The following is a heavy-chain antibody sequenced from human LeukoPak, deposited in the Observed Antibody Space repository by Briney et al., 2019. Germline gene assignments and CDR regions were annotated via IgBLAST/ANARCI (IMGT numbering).Heavy chain of an antibody. Sequence: PGGSPRLSCAASGFTFSSYSMNWVRQAPGKGLEWVSYISSSSSTIYYADSVKGRFTISRDNAKNSLYLQMNSLRAEDTAVYYCASAPGGYRSYWGQGTLVTVSS. CDR2: ISSSSSTI. V-gene: IGHV3-48*01. CDR1: GFTFSSYS. D-gene: IGHD3-16*02. CDR3: ASAPGGYRSY. J-gene: IGHJ4*02.